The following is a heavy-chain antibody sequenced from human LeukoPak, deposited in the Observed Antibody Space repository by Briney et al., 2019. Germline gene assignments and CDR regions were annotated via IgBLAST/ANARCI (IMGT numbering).Heavy chain of an antibody. J-gene: IGHJ6*02. Sequence: GRSLRLSCAASGFTFDDYAMHWVRQAPGKGLEWVSGISWNSGNIGYADSVKGRFTISRDSAKNSLYLQMDSLRAEDTALYYCAKTSGISYYYYVMDGWGQGTTVTVSS. V-gene: IGHV3-9*01. CDR1: GFTFDDYA. D-gene: IGHD3-10*01. CDR2: ISWNSGNI. CDR3: AKTSGISYYYYVMDG.